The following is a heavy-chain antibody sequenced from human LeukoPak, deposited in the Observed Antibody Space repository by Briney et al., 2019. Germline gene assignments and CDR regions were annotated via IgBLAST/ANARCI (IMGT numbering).Heavy chain of an antibody. CDR1: GGSISSSSYY. Sequence: KPSETLSLTCTVSGGSISSSSYYWGWIRQPPGKGLEWIGSIYYSGSTYYNPSLKSRVTISVDTSKNQFSLRLSSVTAADTAFYYCARHGPFYGTAFYFDYWGQGTLVTVSS. CDR2: IYYSGST. D-gene: IGHD4-17*01. CDR3: ARHGPFYGTAFYFDY. J-gene: IGHJ4*02. V-gene: IGHV4-39*01.